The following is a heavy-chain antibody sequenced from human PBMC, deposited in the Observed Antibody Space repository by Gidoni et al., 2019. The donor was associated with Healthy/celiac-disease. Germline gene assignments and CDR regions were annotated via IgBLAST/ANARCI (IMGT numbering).Heavy chain of an antibody. CDR1: GFTLGVYA. CDR2: IRSKAYGGTT. D-gene: IGHD6-13*01. Sequence: EVQLVESGGGLVQPGRSLRLSCTAYGFTLGVYAMSWFRQAPGKGLEWVGFIRSKAYGGTTEYAASVKGRFTISRDDSKSIAYLQMNSLKTEDTAVYYCTREGEWAAAGTGDAFDIWGQGTMVTVSS. CDR3: TREGEWAAAGTGDAFDI. J-gene: IGHJ3*02. V-gene: IGHV3-49*03.